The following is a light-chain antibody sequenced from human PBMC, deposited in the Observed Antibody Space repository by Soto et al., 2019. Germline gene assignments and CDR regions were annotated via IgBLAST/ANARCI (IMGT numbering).Light chain of an antibody. J-gene: IGKJ1*01. CDR1: QGISTY. CDR2: EAS. Sequence: DIQMTQSPSSLSASVGDIVTITFRASQGISTYLNWYQQKPGKAPKVLIYEASSLQSGVPSRFSGSGSGTDFTLTISSLQPDDFATYYCQQYNSYSGTFGQGTKVDIK. V-gene: IGKV1-16*01. CDR3: QQYNSYSGT.